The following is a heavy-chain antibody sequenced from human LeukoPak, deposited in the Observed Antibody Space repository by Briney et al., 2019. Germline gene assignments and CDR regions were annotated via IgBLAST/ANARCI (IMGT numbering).Heavy chain of an antibody. D-gene: IGHD1-26*01. J-gene: IGHJ4*02. V-gene: IGHV3-23*01. CDR2: ISGSGGST. CDR3: ARGVVRVGATALVY. CDR1: GFTFSSYA. Sequence: GGSLRLSCAASGFTFSSYAMSWVRQAPGKGLEWVSAISGSGGSTYYADSVKGRFTISRDNSKNTLYLQMNSLRAEDTAVYYCARGVVRVGATALVYWGQGTLVTVSS.